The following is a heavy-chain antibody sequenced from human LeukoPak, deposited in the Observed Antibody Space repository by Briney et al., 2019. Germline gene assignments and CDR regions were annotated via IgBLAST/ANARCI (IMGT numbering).Heavy chain of an antibody. CDR1: GFIVSSNY. J-gene: IGHJ4*02. CDR2: IYSGGST. V-gene: IGHV3-53*01. D-gene: IGHD2-21*01. Sequence: GGSLILSCAASGFIVSSNYMSWVRQAPGKGLECVSVIYSGGSTYYEDSVKGRFTISRDNSKNTLYLQMNSLRAEDTAVYYCARDISDPFDYWGQGTLVTVSS. CDR3: ARDISDPFDY.